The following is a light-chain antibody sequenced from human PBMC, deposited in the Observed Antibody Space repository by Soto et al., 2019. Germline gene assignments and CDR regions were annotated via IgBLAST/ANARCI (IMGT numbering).Light chain of an antibody. V-gene: IGKV1-5*01. CDR1: QSISSW. J-gene: IGKJ2*01. CDR3: QQYNSYSYT. Sequence: GDRVTITCRASQSISSWLAWYQQKPGKAPKLLIYDASSLESGVPSRFSGSGSRTEFTLTISSLQPDDFATYYCQQYNSYSYTFGQGTKVDIK. CDR2: DAS.